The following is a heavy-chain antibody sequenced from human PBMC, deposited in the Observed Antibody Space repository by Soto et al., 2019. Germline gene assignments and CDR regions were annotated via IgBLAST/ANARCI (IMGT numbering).Heavy chain of an antibody. Sequence: SETLSLTCTVSGGSISSSSYYWGWIRQPPGKGLEWIGSIYYSGSTYYNPSLKSRVTISVDTSKNQFSLKLSSVTAADTAVHYCASLYSSGYYFFTTDDAFDIWGHGTMVTVSS. CDR1: GGSISSSSYY. CDR3: ASLYSSGYYFFTTDDAFDI. CDR2: IYYSGST. D-gene: IGHD3-22*01. V-gene: IGHV4-39*01. J-gene: IGHJ3*02.